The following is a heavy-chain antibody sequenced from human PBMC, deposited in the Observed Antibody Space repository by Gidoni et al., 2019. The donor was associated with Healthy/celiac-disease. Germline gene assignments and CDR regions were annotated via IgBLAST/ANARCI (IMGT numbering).Heavy chain of an antibody. J-gene: IGHJ3*02. D-gene: IGHD3-22*01. CDR1: GYTFTSYD. CDR3: AKAAAYDSSGYYLDAFDI. CDR2: MNPNSGNT. V-gene: IGHV1-8*01. Sequence: QVQLVQSGAEVKKPGASVKVSCKASGYTFTSYDINWVRPATGQGIEGMGWMNPNSGNTGYAQKFQGRVTMTRNTSISTAYMELSSLRSEDTAVYYCAKAAAYDSSGYYLDAFDIWGQGTMVTVSS.